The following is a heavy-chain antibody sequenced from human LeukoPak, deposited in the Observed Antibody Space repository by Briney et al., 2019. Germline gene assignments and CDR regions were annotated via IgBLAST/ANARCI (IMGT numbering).Heavy chain of an antibody. J-gene: IGHJ4*02. V-gene: IGHV3-30*02. Sequence: GGSLRLSCAASGFTFSNYGMHWVRQAPGKGLEWVAFIRYDGSNKYYADSVKGRFTISRDNSKNTLYLQMNSLRAEDTAVYYCAKDGYSSGWNTYFDYWGQGTLVTVSS. D-gene: IGHD6-19*01. CDR3: AKDGYSSGWNTYFDY. CDR2: IRYDGSNK. CDR1: GFTFSNYG.